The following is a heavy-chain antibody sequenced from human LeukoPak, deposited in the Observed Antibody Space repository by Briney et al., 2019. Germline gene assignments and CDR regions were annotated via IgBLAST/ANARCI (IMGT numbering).Heavy chain of an antibody. CDR3: ARDFSVGALIFSFGY. J-gene: IGHJ4*02. CDR2: ISYDGSNK. Sequence: GGSLRLSCAASGFTFSSYAMHWVRQAPGKGLEWVAVISYDGSNKYYADSEKGRFTISRDNSKNTLYLQMNSLRAEDTAVYYCARDFSVGALIFSFGYWGQGTLVTVSS. D-gene: IGHD1-26*01. V-gene: IGHV3-30-3*01. CDR1: GFTFSSYA.